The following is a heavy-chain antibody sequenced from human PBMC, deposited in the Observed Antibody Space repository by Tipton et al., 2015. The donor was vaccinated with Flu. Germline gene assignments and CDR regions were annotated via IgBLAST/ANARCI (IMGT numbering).Heavy chain of an antibody. J-gene: IGHJ4*02. D-gene: IGHD3-10*01. CDR1: GYSISSGYY. Sequence: TLSLTCTVSGYSISSGYYWGWIRQPAGEGLEWIGRIYTSGSTKYNPSLKSRLSMSVDTSKSQFSLKLTSVTAADTAVYYCARGSGSGTYVIFDFWGQGTLVTVSS. CDR2: IYTSGST. V-gene: IGHV4-61*02. CDR3: ARGSGSGTYVIFDF.